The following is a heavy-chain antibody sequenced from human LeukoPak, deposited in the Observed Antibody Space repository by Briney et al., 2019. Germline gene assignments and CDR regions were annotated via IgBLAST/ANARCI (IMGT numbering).Heavy chain of an antibody. V-gene: IGHV3-21*01. CDR3: ARVPISGYSSGQKPFDY. Sequence: GGSLRLSCAASGFTFSSYSMNWVRQAPGKGLEWVSPISSSSSYIYYADSVKGRFTISRDNAKNSLYLQMNSLRAEDTAVYYCARVPISGYSSGQKPFDYWGQGTLVTVSS. J-gene: IGHJ4*02. CDR1: GFTFSSYS. CDR2: ISSSSSYI. D-gene: IGHD6-19*01.